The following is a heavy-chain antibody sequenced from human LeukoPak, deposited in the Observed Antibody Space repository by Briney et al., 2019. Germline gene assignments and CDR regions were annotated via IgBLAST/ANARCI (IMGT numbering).Heavy chain of an antibody. V-gene: IGHV3-30*02. CDR3: AKDQSHHDFWSGYLEEYYFDY. CDR2: IRYDGSNK. J-gene: IGHJ4*02. Sequence: PGGSLRLSCAASGFTFSSYDMHWVRQAPGKGLEWVAFIRYDGSNKYYADSVKGRFTISRDNSENTLYLQVTSLRAEDTAVYYCAKDQSHHDFWSGYLEEYYFDYWGQGTLVTVSS. CDR1: GFTFSSYD. D-gene: IGHD3-3*01.